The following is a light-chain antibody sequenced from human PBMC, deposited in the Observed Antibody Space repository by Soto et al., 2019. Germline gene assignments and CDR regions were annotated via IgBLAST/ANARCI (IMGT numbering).Light chain of an antibody. Sequence: SYELTQPPSVSVAPGQTARITCGGTNIGSKSVHWYQQKPGQAPVLVVYDDSDRPSGIPERFSGSNSGNTATLTISRVEAGDEADYYCQVWDSSSEPVVFGGGTKVTVL. CDR1: NIGSKS. CDR2: DDS. CDR3: QVWDSSSEPVV. J-gene: IGLJ2*01. V-gene: IGLV3-21*02.